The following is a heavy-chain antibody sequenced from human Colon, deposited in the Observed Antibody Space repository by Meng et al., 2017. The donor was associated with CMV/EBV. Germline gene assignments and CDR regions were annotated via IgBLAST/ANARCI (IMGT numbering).Heavy chain of an antibody. D-gene: IGHD6-13*01. CDR1: GFTFSSYW. V-gene: IGHV3-7*01. CDR3: ARLGAASGRYWFDP. CDR2: IRQDGSEK. Sequence: GGSLRLSCAASGFTFSSYWMSWVRQAPGKGLEWVANIRQDGSEKYYVDSVKGRFTISRDNAKNSLYLQMNSLRAEDTAVYFCARLGAASGRYWFDPWGQGTLVTVSS. J-gene: IGHJ5*02.